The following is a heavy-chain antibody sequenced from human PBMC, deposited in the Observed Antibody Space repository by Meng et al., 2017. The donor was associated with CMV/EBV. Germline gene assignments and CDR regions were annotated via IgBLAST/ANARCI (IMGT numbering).Heavy chain of an antibody. D-gene: IGHD3-3*01. CDR2: IYYSGST. CDR1: GGSISSYY. Sequence: GRLQESGPGSVNPSETLSLTCTVSGGSISSYYWSWIRQPPRKGLEWIGYIYYSGSTNYNPSLKSRVTISVDTSKNQFSLKLSSVTAADTAVYYCARGYYDFWSGYYVVGYFNYWGQGTLVTVSS. V-gene: IGHV4-59*01. J-gene: IGHJ4*02. CDR3: ARGYYDFWSGYYVVGYFNY.